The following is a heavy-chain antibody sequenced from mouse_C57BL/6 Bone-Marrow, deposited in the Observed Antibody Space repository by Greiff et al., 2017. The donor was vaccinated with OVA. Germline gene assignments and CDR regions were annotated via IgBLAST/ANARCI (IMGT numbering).Heavy chain of an antibody. V-gene: IGHV1-49*01. J-gene: IGHJ3*01. CDR2: FTMYSDAT. CDR3: ARWEYYGIYVGFAY. D-gene: IGHD2-1*01. CDR1: YFAFMASA. Sequence: LKESGAELVRPGSSVKLSCKDSYFAFMASAMHWVKQRPGHGLEWIGSFTMYSDATEYSENFKGKATLTANPSSSTAYMELSSLTSEDSAVYYCARWEYYGIYVGFAYWGRGTLVSVSA.